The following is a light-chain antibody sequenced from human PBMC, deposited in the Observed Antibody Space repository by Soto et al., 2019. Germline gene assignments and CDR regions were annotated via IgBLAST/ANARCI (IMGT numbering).Light chain of an antibody. J-gene: IGLJ1*01. Sequence: QSLLTQPASVSGSPGQSITISCTGTSRDVGGYNFVSWYQQHPDKAPKLMIYDVTNRPSGVSNRFSGSKSGNTASLTISGLQAEDEADYYCSSYTSISTYVFGTGTKVTVL. CDR3: SSYTSISTYV. CDR2: DVT. CDR1: SRDVGGYNF. V-gene: IGLV2-14*01.